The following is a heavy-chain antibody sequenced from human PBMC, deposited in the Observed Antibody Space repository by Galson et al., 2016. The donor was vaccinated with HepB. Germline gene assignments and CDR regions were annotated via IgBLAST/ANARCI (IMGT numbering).Heavy chain of an antibody. V-gene: IGHV1-58*01. CDR3: AATQQLSGAFDI. J-gene: IGHJ3*02. D-gene: IGHD1-1*01. CDR2: IVVGNGHT. CDR1: GFNFRSSA. Sequence: SVKVSCKASGFNFRSSAVQWVRQARGQRLEWIGWIVVGNGHTNYAEKFQGGVTITRDMSTGTAYMELSSLRSEDTALYYCAATQQLSGAFDIWGQGTMVTGSS.